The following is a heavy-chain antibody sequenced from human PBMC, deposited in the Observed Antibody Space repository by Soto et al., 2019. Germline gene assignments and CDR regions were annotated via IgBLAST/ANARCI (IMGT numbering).Heavy chain of an antibody. CDR2: IYNSGNT. Sequence: SETLSLTCTVSGASIGTYFWSWIRQPPEKGLEWIGYIYNSGNTNYNPSLKSRVTISIDTSKNQFSLKLTSVTAADTAVYYCARHGYDILTGYYRAFDYWGQGTLVTVSS. V-gene: IGHV4-59*08. J-gene: IGHJ4*02. CDR3: ARHGYDILTGYYRAFDY. CDR1: GASIGTYF. D-gene: IGHD3-9*01.